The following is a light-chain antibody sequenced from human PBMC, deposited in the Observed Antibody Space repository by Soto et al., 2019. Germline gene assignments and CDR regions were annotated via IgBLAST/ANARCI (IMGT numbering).Light chain of an antibody. CDR3: QKNIRAPLT. CDR1: LPISNY. CDR2: ATS. V-gene: IGKV1-27*01. J-gene: IGKJ4*01. Sequence: IQMTQSPSSVSASGGNRFTITCRASLPISNYLAWYQQKPGKIPNHLIYATSTLQAGAPSRFSGSGSGTNFTLTIRSLQPEDFAAYYCQKNIRAPLTFGGGTKEDIK.